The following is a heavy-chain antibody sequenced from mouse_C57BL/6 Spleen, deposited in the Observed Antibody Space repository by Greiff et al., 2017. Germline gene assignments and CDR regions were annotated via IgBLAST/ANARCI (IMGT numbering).Heavy chain of an antibody. V-gene: IGHV4-1*01. D-gene: IGHD1-1*01. CDR3: ARKVYYYGSSYAMAY. CDR2: INPDSSTI. CDR1: GIDFSRYW. J-gene: IGHJ4*01. Sequence: EVKLVESGGGLVQPGGSLKLSCAASGIDFSRYWMSWVRRAPGKGLEWIGEINPDSSTINYAQSLKDKFNISRDNAKNTLYLQMSKVRSEGTALYYCARKVYYYGSSYAMAYWGQGTSVTVSS.